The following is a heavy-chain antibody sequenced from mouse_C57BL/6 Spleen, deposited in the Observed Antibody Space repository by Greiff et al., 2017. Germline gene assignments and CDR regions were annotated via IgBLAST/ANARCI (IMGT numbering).Heavy chain of an antibody. CDR1: GYTFTSYG. Sequence: QVQLQQSGAELARPGASVKLSCKASGYTFTSYGIRWVKQRTGQGLEWIGEINPRGGNTYYTEKFKGKSTLPADKSSRTAYMELRSLTSEDSAVYVCARGELGMDYWGQGTLVTVSA. CDR2: INPRGGNT. CDR3: ARGELGMDY. J-gene: IGHJ4*01. D-gene: IGHD4-1*01. V-gene: IGHV1-81*01.